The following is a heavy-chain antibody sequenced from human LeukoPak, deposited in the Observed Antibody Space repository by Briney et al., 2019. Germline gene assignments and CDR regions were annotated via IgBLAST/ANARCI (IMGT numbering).Heavy chain of an antibody. D-gene: IGHD5-18*01. V-gene: IGHV3-48*02. Sequence: PGGSLRLSCAGSGFTFSTYSMNWVRQTPGKGLEWISYISRSGSTIYYAESVRGRFTISRDNAKSSLYLQMNSLRDEDTAVYYCARDALHTAHFDYWGQGTLVTVSS. J-gene: IGHJ4*02. CDR1: GFTFSTYS. CDR3: ARDALHTAHFDY. CDR2: ISRSGSTI.